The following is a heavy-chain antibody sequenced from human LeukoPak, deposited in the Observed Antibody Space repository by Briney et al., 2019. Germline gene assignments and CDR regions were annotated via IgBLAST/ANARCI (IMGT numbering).Heavy chain of an antibody. CDR2: ILGSGGRS. CDR3: AKGPGDYYGSGSNHFDY. Sequence: GGTLGLPYASSGFPFSNLAVSGVRQLPGKGLEGVSTILGSGGRSYYAGSVKGRFTISRDNSKNTLYLQMNSLRAEDTAVYYCAKGPGDYYGSGSNHFDYWGQGTLVTVSS. J-gene: IGHJ4*02. V-gene: IGHV3-23*01. CDR1: GFPFSNLA. D-gene: IGHD3-10*01.